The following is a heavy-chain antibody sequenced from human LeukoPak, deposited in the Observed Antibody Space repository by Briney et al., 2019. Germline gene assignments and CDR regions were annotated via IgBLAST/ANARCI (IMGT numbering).Heavy chain of an antibody. D-gene: IGHD1-26*01. J-gene: IGHJ4*02. CDR3: ARDLGGSYPV. Sequence: GRSLRLSCAASGFTFSTYDMHSVRQDTGKCLEWVSAIGTAGDTYYPGSVKGRFTISRENAKNSLYLQMNSLRAGDTAVYYCARDLGGSYPVWGQGTLVTVSS. V-gene: IGHV3-13*01. CDR2: IGTAGDT. CDR1: GFTFSTYD.